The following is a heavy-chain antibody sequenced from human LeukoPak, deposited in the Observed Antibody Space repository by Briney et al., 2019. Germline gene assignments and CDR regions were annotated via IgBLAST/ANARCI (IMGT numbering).Heavy chain of an antibody. CDR2: INPNSGGT. D-gene: IGHD3-10*01. J-gene: IGHJ5*02. CDR1: GYTFSGYY. CDR3: ARPLRVTMVRGAAFRASSDFDP. V-gene: IGHV1-2*02. Sequence: ASVKVSCKASGYTFSGYYMHWVRQAPGQGLEWMGWINPNSGGTNYAQKFQGRVTMTRDTSISTAYMELSRLRYDDTAVYYCARPLRVTMVRGAAFRASSDFDPWGQETLVTVSS.